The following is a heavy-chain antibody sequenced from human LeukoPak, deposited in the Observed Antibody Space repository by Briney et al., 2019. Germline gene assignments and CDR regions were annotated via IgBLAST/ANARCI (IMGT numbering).Heavy chain of an antibody. D-gene: IGHD3-22*01. CDR1: GFTFSSYV. V-gene: IGHV3-23*01. J-gene: IGHJ3*02. CDR2: ISSSGSST. Sequence: GGSLRLSCAASGFTFSSYVMSWVRQAPSKGLGWVSAISSSGSSTYYADSVKGRFTISRDNSKNTLYLQMNSLRAEDTAVYCCAKVYDSSGYYLSDAFDIWGQGTMVTISS. CDR3: AKVYDSSGYYLSDAFDI.